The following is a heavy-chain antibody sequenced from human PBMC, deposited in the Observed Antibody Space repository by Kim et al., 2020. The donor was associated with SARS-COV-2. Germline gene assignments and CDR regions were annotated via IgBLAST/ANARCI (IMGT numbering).Heavy chain of an antibody. CDR3: ARTPRIVGATGAFDI. J-gene: IGHJ3*02. Sequence: GGSLRLSCAASGFTFSSYGMSWVRQAPGKGLEWVANIKQDGSEKYYVDSVKGRFTISRDNAKNSLYLQMNSLSAEDTAVYYCARTPRIVGATGAFDIWGQGTVVTVSS. V-gene: IGHV3-7*01. CDR2: IKQDGSEK. CDR1: GFTFSSYG. D-gene: IGHD1-26*01.